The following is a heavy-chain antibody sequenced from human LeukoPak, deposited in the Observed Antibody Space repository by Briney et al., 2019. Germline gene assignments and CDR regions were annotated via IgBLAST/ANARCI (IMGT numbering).Heavy chain of an antibody. Sequence: GRSLRLSCAAFGFTFSSYAMHWVRQAPGKGLEWVAVISYDGSNKYYADSVKGRFTISRDNSKNTLYLQMNSLRAEDTAVYYCARDRDGHYFDYWGEGTLVTVSS. J-gene: IGHJ4*02. V-gene: IGHV3-30*04. CDR1: GFTFSSYA. D-gene: IGHD2-21*02. CDR3: ARDRDGHYFDY. CDR2: ISYDGSNK.